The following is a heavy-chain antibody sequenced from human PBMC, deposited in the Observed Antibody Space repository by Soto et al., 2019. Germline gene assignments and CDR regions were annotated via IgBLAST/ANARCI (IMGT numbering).Heavy chain of an antibody. CDR1: GGSISSYY. D-gene: IGHD4-17*01. CDR3: ARRTVTTDFDY. CDR2: IYYSGST. J-gene: IGHJ4*02. V-gene: IGHV4-59*01. Sequence: SETLSLTCTVSGGSISSYYWSWIRQPPGKGLEWIGYIYYSGSTNYNPSLKSRVTISVDTSKNQFSLKLSSVTAADTAVYYCARRTVTTDFDYWGQGTLVTVSS.